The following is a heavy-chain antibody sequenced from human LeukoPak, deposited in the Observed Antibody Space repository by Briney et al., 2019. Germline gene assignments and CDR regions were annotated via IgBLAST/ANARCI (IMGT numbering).Heavy chain of an antibody. CDR1: GYTFTRYG. CDR3: AVNFWSGYYPYYYGMDV. J-gene: IGHJ6*02. D-gene: IGHD3-3*01. CDR2: ISAYNGNT. V-gene: IGHV1-18*01. Sequence: ASVKVSCKASGYTFTRYGISWVRQAPGQGLEWMGWISAYNGNTNYAQKLQGRVTMTTDTSTSTAYMELRSLRSDDTAVYYCAVNFWSGYYPYYYGMDVWGQGTTVTVSS.